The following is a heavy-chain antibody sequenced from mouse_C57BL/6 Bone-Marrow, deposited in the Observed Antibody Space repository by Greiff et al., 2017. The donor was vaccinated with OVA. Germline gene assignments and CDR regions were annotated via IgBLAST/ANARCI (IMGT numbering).Heavy chain of an antibody. D-gene: IGHD1-2*01. CDR1: GYTFTSYW. CDR3: ALYGFYAMDY. CDR2: IDPNSGGT. J-gene: IGHJ4*01. Sequence: QVQLQQPGAELVKPGASVKLSCKASGYTFTSYWMHWVKQRPGRGLEWIGWIDPNSGGTKYNEKFKSKATLTVDKPSSTAYMQLSSLTSEDSAVYYCALYGFYAMDYWGQGTSVTVSS. V-gene: IGHV1-72*01.